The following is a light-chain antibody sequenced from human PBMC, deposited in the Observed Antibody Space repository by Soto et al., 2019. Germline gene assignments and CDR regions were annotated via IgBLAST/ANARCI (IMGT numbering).Light chain of an antibody. V-gene: IGKV3-15*01. CDR3: QQYNNWPYT. CDR2: GAS. J-gene: IGKJ2*01. Sequence: EIVMTQSPATLSVSPGERATLSCRASQSVSSNLAWYQQKPGQAPSLLIYGASTRATGIPARFSGSGSGTEFTLTISSLQSGDFAVYYCQQYNNWPYTFGHGTKLEIK. CDR1: QSVSSN.